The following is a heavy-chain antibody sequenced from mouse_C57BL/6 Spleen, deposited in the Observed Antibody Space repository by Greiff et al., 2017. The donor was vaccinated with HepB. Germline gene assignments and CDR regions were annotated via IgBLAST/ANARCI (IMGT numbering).Heavy chain of an antibody. V-gene: IGHV5-9-1*02. CDR3: TSPSLYYGNPFAY. CDR2: ISSGGDYI. D-gene: IGHD2-1*01. Sequence: EVKLMESGEGLVKPGGSLKLSCAASGFTFSSYAMSWVRQTPEKRLEWVAYISSGGDYIYYADTVKGRITISRDNARNTLYLQMSSLKSEDTAMYYCTSPSLYYGNPFAYWGQGTLVTVSA. J-gene: IGHJ3*01. CDR1: GFTFSSYA.